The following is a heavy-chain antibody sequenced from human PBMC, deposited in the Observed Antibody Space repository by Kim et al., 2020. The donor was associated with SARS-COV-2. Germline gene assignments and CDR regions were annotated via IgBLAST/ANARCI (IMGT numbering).Heavy chain of an antibody. Sequence: GGSLRLSCAASGFTFSSYGMHWVRQAPGKGLEWVAVIWYDGSNKYYADSVKGRFTISRDNSKNTLYLQMNSLRAEDTAVYYCARDGGIAAAGRLDYWGQGTLVTVSS. CDR1: GFTFSSYG. J-gene: IGHJ4*02. CDR2: IWYDGSNK. D-gene: IGHD6-13*01. CDR3: ARDGGIAAAGRLDY. V-gene: IGHV3-33*01.